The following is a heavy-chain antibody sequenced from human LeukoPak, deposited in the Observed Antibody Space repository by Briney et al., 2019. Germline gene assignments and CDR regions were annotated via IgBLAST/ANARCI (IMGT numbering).Heavy chain of an antibody. J-gene: IGHJ5*02. D-gene: IGHD6-13*01. CDR3: ARVSSSWVNGRDWFDP. CDR2: IIPIFGIA. CDR1: GGAFSSYA. V-gene: IGHV1-69*04. Sequence: VASVKVSCKASGGAFSSYAISWVRQAPGRGLEWMGRIIPIFGIANYAQKFQGRVTITADKSTSTAYMELSSLRSEDTAVYYCARVSSSWVNGRDWFDPWGQGTLVTVFS.